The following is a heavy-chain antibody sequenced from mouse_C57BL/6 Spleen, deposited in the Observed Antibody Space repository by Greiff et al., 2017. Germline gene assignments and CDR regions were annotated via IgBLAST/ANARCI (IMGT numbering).Heavy chain of an antibody. D-gene: IGHD1-1*01. V-gene: IGHV1-15*01. CDR2: IDPETGGT. J-gene: IGHJ2*01. Sequence: QVQLKQSGAELVRPGASVTLSCKASGYTFTDYEMHWVKQTPVHGLEWIGAIDPETGGTAYNQKFKGKAILTADKSSSTAYMELRSLTSEDSAVYYCTRRRIYYYGSSHLDYWGQGTTLTVSS. CDR3: TRRRIYYYGSSHLDY. CDR1: GYTFTDYE.